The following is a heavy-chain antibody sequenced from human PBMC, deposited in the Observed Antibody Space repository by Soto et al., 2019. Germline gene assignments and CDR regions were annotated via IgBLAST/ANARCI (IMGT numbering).Heavy chain of an antibody. CDR3: ARDRSLGGRITIFGVARGGFDP. CDR2: IIPIFGTA. CDR1: GGTFSSYA. D-gene: IGHD3-3*01. J-gene: IGHJ5*02. Sequence: ASVKVSCKASGGTFSSYAISWVRQAPGQGLEWMGGIIPIFGTANYAQKFQGRVTITADESTSTAYMELSSLRSEDTAVYYCARDRSLGGRITIFGVARGGFDPWGQGTLVNVSS. V-gene: IGHV1-69*13.